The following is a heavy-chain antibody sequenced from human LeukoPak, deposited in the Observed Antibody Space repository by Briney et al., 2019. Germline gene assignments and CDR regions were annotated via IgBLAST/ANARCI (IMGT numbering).Heavy chain of an antibody. CDR3: ARRDYYDSSGYYPKDAFDI. CDR2: INHSGST. V-gene: IGHV4-30-2*01. J-gene: IGHJ3*02. Sequence: PSQTLSLTCAVSGGSISSGGYSWSWIRQPPGKGLEWIGEINHSGSTNYNPSLKSRVTISVDTSKNQFSLKLSSVTAADTAVYYCARRDYYDSSGYYPKDAFDIWGQGTMVTVSS. CDR1: GGSISSGGYS. D-gene: IGHD3-22*01.